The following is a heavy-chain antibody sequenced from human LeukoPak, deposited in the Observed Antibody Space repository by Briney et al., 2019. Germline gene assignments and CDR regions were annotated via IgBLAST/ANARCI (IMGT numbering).Heavy chain of an antibody. CDR2: ISGSGGST. D-gene: IGHD5-12*01. CDR1: GFTFSNYV. Sequence: PGGSLRLSCAASGFTFSNYVMSWVRQAPGKGLEWVSAISGSGGSTYYADSVKGRFTISRDNSKNTLYLQMNSLRAEDTAVYYCARNSGYDLPFDYWGQGTLVTVSS. V-gene: IGHV3-23*01. CDR3: ARNSGYDLPFDY. J-gene: IGHJ4*02.